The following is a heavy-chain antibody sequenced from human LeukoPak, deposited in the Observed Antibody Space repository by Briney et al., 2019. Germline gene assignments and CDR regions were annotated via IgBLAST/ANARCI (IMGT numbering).Heavy chain of an antibody. CDR2: VSGSGGST. J-gene: IGHJ4*02. D-gene: IGHD3-10*01. V-gene: IGHV3-23*01. CDR1: GFIFSSYA. Sequence: GGSLRLSCAGSGFIFSSYALSRVRQAPGKGLEWVSAVSGSGGSTNYADSVKGRFTISRDNSKNTVYLQMNSLRAEDTAVYYCAKDTRGGTYYSRFDYWGQGTLVTVSS. CDR3: AKDTRGGTYYSRFDY.